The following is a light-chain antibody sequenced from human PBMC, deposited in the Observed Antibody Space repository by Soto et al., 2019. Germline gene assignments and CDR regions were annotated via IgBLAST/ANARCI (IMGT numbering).Light chain of an antibody. V-gene: IGKV3-11*01. CDR1: QSVGYY. Sequence: EIVLTQSPATLSLSPGERATLTCRASQSVGYYLSWYQQKSGQAPRLLIYGSSNRATGVPARFSGSGSGTDFTLTFSSLEPEDCAVYSCQQRIQWPSFTFGQGTKLQI. CDR3: QQRIQWPSFT. CDR2: GSS. J-gene: IGKJ2*01.